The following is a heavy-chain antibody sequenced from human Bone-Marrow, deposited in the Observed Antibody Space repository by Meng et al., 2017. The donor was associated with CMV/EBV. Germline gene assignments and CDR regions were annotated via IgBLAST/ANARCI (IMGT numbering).Heavy chain of an antibody. CDR2: ISWNSVSI. CDR3: AKLSGRYDFWSGYYYDY. CDR1: GFTFDDYA. Sequence: SLKISCAASGFTFDDYAMHWVRQAPGKGLEWVSGISWNSVSIGYADSVKGRFTISRDNAKNSLYLQMNSLRAEDTALYYCAKLSGRYDFWSGYYYDYWGQGTLVTVSS. D-gene: IGHD3-3*01. V-gene: IGHV3-9*01. J-gene: IGHJ4*02.